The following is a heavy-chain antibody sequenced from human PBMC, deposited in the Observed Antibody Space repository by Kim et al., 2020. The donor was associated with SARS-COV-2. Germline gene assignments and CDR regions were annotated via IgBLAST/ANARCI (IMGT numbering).Heavy chain of an antibody. D-gene: IGHD5-18*01. CDR1: GFTFSSYV. CDR3: ARDLRGYSYGYLDY. Sequence: GGSLRLSCAASGFTFSSYVMHWVRQAPGKGLEWVAVILYDGSNKYYADSVKGRFTISRDNSKNTLYLQMNSLRAEDTAVYYCARDLRGYSYGYLDYWGQG. V-gene: IGHV3-30*03. CDR2: ILYDGSNK. J-gene: IGHJ4*02.